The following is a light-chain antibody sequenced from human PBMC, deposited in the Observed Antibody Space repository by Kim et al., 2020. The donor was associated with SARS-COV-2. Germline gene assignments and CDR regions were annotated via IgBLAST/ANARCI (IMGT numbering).Light chain of an antibody. CDR1: SSNIGSNY. J-gene: IGLJ3*02. V-gene: IGLV1-47*01. CDR2: RNN. Sequence: PGQRVTTTCSGSSSNIGSNYVYWYQQLPGTAPKLLSYRNNQRPSGAPDRFSGSKSGTSASLAISGLRSEDEADYYCAAWDDSLFWVFGGGTQLTVL. CDR3: AAWDDSLFWV.